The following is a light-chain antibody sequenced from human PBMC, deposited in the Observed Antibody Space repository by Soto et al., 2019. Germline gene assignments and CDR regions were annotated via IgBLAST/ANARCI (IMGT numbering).Light chain of an antibody. J-gene: IGKJ1*01. CDR3: QQYNSYWT. V-gene: IGKV1-5*03. Sequence: DIQMTQSPSTLSASVGDRVTITCRASQSISSWLAWYQQKPGKAPKLLIYKASSLESGVPSRVSGSGSGTEFTLTISSLQPDDFATYYCQQYNSYWTFGQGPKVEIK. CDR1: QSISSW. CDR2: KAS.